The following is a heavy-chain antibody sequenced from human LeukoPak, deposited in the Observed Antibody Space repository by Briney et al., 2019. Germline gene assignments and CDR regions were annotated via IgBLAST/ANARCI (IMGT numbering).Heavy chain of an antibody. Sequence: PGRSLRLSCAASGFTFSTYVMSWVRQAPGKGLEWVSAISGSGGSTYYADSVKGRFTISRDNSKNTLYLQMNSLRAENTALYYCARSASNSWHNFDYWGQGTLVTVSS. CDR3: ARSASNSWHNFDY. CDR1: GFTFSTYV. V-gene: IGHV3-23*01. J-gene: IGHJ4*02. CDR2: ISGSGGST. D-gene: IGHD6-13*01.